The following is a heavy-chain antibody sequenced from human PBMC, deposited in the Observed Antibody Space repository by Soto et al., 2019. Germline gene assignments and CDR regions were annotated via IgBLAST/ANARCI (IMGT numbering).Heavy chain of an antibody. CDR3: ASRGPTWRFDP. V-gene: IGHV4-4*02. J-gene: IGHJ5*02. Sequence: QVQLQESGPGLVKPSGTLSLTCAVSGGSISSTNWWSWVRQPPGQGLEWIGEIYRSGSTNYNPSLKSRLTISLDKSNNQFSLKLTSVTAADTAVYYCASRGPTWRFDPWGQGTLVTVSS. CDR1: GGSISSTNW. D-gene: IGHD3-3*01. CDR2: IYRSGST.